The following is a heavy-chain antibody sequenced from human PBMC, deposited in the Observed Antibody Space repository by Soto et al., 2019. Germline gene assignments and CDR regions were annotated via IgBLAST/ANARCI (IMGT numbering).Heavy chain of an antibody. Sequence: ASVKVSCKASGYTFTGYYMRWVRQAPGQGLEWMGWINSNSGGTNYAQKFQGRVTMTRDTSISTAYMELSRLRSDDTAVYYCARNDYYDSIGYYQIRWFDPWGQGTLVTVSS. CDR2: INSNSGGT. CDR1: GYTFTGYY. J-gene: IGHJ5*02. D-gene: IGHD3-22*01. V-gene: IGHV1-2*02. CDR3: ARNDYYDSIGYYQIRWFDP.